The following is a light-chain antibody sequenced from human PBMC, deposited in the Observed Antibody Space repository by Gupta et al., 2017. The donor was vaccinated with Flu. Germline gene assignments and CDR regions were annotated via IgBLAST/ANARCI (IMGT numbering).Light chain of an antibody. CDR3: QQLNRYPFT. J-gene: IGKJ4*01. CDR1: QAISSS. V-gene: IGKV1-9*01. CDR2: AAV. Sequence: DIQLTQSPAFLSSYVGDRVTITCRASQAISSSLAWYQHKPGKAPQLLIYAAVTLQSGVPSRFSASGSGTDFTLTITNLQPEDVATYYCQQLNRYPFTFAGGTKVEV.